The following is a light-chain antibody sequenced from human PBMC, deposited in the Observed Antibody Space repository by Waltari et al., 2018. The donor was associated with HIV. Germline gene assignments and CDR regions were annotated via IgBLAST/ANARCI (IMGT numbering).Light chain of an antibody. J-gene: IGKJ2*01. V-gene: IGKV1-8*01. CDR1: QDIGTY. CDR3: QQYYSYPQT. CDR2: ASS. Sequence: IRMTQSPSSLSASTGDRVTISCRASQDIGTYVAWYQHKPGKAPELLMFASSTLQSGLPSRFTGSGSGTDFTLTITCLQSEDFATYYCQQYYSYPQTFGQGTKLEIK.